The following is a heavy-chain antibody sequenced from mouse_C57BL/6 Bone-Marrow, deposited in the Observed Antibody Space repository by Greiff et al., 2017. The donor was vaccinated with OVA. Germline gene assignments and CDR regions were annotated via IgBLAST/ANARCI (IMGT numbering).Heavy chain of an antibody. CDR1: GYTFTSYW. CDR3: ARDTTVVGDFDY. CDR2: IHPNSGST. D-gene: IGHD1-1*01. Sequence: QVQLQQPGAELVKPGASVKLSCKASGYTFTSYWMHWVKQRPGQGLEWIGMIHPNSGSTNYNEKFKSKATLTVDKSSSTAYMQLSSLTSEDSAVYYCARDTTVVGDFDYWGQGTTLTVSS. J-gene: IGHJ2*01. V-gene: IGHV1-64*01.